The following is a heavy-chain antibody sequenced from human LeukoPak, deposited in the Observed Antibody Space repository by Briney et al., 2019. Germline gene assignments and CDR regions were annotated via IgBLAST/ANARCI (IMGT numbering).Heavy chain of an antibody. CDR1: GGTFSSYV. J-gene: IGHJ5*02. V-gene: IGHV1-69*05. CDR2: IIPMFGAV. Sequence: SVKVSCKASGGTFSSYVSSWVRQAPGQGLQWMGGIIPMFGAVNYAQKFQGRVTMTRDTSISTAYMELSSLRSEDTAVYYCARMSYYDSSGDNWFDPWGQGTLVTVSS. D-gene: IGHD3-22*01. CDR3: ARMSYYDSSGDNWFDP.